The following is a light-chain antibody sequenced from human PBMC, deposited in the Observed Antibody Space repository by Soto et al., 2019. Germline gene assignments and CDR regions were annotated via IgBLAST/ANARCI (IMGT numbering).Light chain of an antibody. CDR1: SSNIGNNA. CDR2: YDD. CDR3: AAWDDSLNGYV. V-gene: IGLV1-36*01. J-gene: IGLJ1*01. Sequence: QSVLTQPPSVSEAPRQRVTISCSGSSSNIGNNAVNWYQQLPGKAPKLLIYYDDLLPSGVSDRFSGSKSGTSASLAISGLQSEDVADYYCAAWDDSLNGYVLGTGTKVTV.